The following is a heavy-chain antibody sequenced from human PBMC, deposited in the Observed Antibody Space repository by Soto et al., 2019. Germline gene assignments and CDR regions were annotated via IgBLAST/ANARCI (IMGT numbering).Heavy chain of an antibody. D-gene: IGHD2-8*01. J-gene: IGHJ4*02. V-gene: IGHV3-23*01. CDR2: ISDSGAGT. CDR1: GFTFTNYA. Sequence: GGSLRLSCVASGFTFTNYAVSWVRQAPGKGLEWVSGISDSGAGTYYADSVKGRFTISRDSSMNTVYLQMNSLRAEDTAIYYCARDLPPFCDNGICYIDQWDQGTRVTVSS. CDR3: ARDLPPFCDNGICYIDQ.